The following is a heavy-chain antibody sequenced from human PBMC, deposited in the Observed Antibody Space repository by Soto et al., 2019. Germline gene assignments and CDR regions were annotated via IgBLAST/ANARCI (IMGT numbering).Heavy chain of an antibody. CDR3: ARARSYYDYVWGSYRYGSLDY. J-gene: IGHJ4*02. CDR2: LDAEDGNT. V-gene: IGHV1-24*01. Sequence: ASVKVSCKVSGYSLSDLSIHWVRQAPGEGLEWMGGLDAEDGNTNYAQKLQGRVTMTTDTSTSTAYMELRSLRSDDTAVYYCARARSYYDYVWGSYRYGSLDYWGQGTLVTVSS. CDR1: GYSLSDLS. D-gene: IGHD3-16*02.